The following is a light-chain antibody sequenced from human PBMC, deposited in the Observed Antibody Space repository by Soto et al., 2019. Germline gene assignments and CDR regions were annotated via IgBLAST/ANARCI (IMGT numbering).Light chain of an antibody. CDR2: QKS. J-gene: IGKJ2*01. CDR3: QNYSGWPPV. Sequence: ETLLTQCPGTLSLSPGDRAILSCRASQSVSSTYLAWYQQKPGQAPRLLIYQKSARATGIPGRFSGSGSGTDFTLTISKLQSEDFALYYCQNYSGWPPVFGQGTKVDIK. CDR1: QSVSSTY. V-gene: IGKV3-20*01.